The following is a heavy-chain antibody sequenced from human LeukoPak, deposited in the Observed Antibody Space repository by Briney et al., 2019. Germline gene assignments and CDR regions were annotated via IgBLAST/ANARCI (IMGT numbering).Heavy chain of an antibody. D-gene: IGHD3-22*01. V-gene: IGHV3-33*01. J-gene: IGHJ6*02. CDR3: ARDTHSSGYYYYYYYYGMDV. Sequence: PGESLRLSCAASGFTFSSYGMHWVRQAPGKGLEWVAVIWYDGSNKYYADSVKGRFTISRDNSKNTLYLQMNSLRAEDTAVYYCARDTHSSGYYYYYYYYGMDVWGQGTRSPSP. CDR1: GFTFSSYG. CDR2: IWYDGSNK.